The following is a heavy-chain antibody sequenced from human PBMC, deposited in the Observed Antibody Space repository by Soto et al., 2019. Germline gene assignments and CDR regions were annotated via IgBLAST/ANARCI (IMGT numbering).Heavy chain of an antibody. CDR3: AHRHDLGGFDI. J-gene: IGHJ3*02. CDR2: LNWNDDE. D-gene: IGHD2-15*01. CDR1: GFSLNTRAVG. Sequence: QITLKESGPTLVKPTQTLTLTCTFSGFSLNTRAVGVGWIRQAPGKALEWLALLNWNDDERYSPSLKDRLTITKDTSKNHVVLTMTNIRPVDTATYYCAHRHDLGGFDIWGQGTAVTVSS. V-gene: IGHV2-5*01.